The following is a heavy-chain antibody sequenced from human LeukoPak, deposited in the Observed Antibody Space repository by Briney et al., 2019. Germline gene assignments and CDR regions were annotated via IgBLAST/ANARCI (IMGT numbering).Heavy chain of an antibody. J-gene: IGHJ4*02. CDR2: ISGSGGST. CDR3: AKDQVVVPAATDY. D-gene: IGHD2-2*01. V-gene: IGHV3-23*01. CDR1: GFAFSSYA. Sequence: GGSLRLSGAASGFAFSSYAMSWVRQAPGKGLEWVSAISGSGGSTYYADSVKGRFTISRDNSKNTLYLQMNSLRAEDTAVYYCAKDQVVVPAATDYWGQGTLVTVSS.